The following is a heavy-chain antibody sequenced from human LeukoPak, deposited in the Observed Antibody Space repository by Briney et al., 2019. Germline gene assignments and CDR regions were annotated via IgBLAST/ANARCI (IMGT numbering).Heavy chain of an antibody. D-gene: IGHD3-3*01. V-gene: IGHV3-23*01. J-gene: IGHJ4*02. CDR3: ARDFQDYDFWSGSTRFDY. CDR1: GFTFSTYA. Sequence: GGSLRLSCTASGFTFSTYAMSWVRQAPGKGLEWVSAISGSGGSTYYADSVKGRFTISRDNSKNTLYLQMNSLRAEDTAVYYCARDFQDYDFWSGSTRFDYWGQGTLVTVSS. CDR2: ISGSGGST.